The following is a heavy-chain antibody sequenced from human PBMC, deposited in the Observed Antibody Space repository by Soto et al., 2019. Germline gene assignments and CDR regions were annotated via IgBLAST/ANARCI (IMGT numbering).Heavy chain of an antibody. D-gene: IGHD6-6*01. V-gene: IGHV1-69*13. CDR1: GGTFSSYA. Sequence: ASVKVSCKASGGTFSSYAISWVRQAPGQGLEWMGGIIPIFGTANYAQKFQGRVTITADESTSTAYMELSSLRSEDTAVYYCARDDHSSSSLGYYYGMDGWGQGTTVTVSS. CDR3: ARDDHSSSSLGYYYGMDG. J-gene: IGHJ6*02. CDR2: IIPIFGTA.